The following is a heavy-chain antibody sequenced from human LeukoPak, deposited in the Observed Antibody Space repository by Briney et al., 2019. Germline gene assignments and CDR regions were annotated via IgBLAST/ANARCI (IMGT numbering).Heavy chain of an antibody. CDR1: GGSISSYY. CDR2: IYYSGST. D-gene: IGHD4-17*01. V-gene: IGHV4-59*08. Sequence: SETLSLTCTVSGGSISSYYWSWIRQPPGKGLEWIGYIYYSGSTNYDPSLKSRVTISVDTSKNQFSLKLSSVTAADTAVYYCARLLVPTTYFYYYYGMDVWGQGTTVTVSS. CDR3: ARLLVPTTYFYYYYGMDV. J-gene: IGHJ6*02.